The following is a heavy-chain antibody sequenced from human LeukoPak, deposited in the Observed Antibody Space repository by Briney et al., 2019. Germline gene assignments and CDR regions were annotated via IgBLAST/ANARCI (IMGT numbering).Heavy chain of an antibody. D-gene: IGHD6-19*01. CDR3: ARVRRYSSGWYGIFDY. Sequence: GASVKVSCKAPGYTFTGYYMHWVRQAPGQGLEWMGRINPNSGGTNYAQKFQGRVTMTRDTSISTAYMELSRLRSDDTAVYYCARVRRYSSGWYGIFDYWGQGTLVTVSS. J-gene: IGHJ4*02. CDR1: GYTFTGYY. V-gene: IGHV1-2*06. CDR2: INPNSGGT.